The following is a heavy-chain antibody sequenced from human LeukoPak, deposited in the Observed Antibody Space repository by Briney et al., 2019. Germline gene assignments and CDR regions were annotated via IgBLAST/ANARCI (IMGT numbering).Heavy chain of an antibody. CDR2: ISSNGRIT. CDR3: AREVTTTTAFDF. J-gene: IGHJ4*02. D-gene: IGHD4-11*01. V-gene: IGHV3-30*03. Sequence: PGGSLRLSCAASGSGFTFTTFGLHWVRQAPGKGLEWVAVISSNGRITYYTDSVKGRFTISRDNSKSTVYLQMDSLRAEDTALYYCAREVTTTTAFDFWGQGTLVTVSS. CDR1: GSGFTFTTFG.